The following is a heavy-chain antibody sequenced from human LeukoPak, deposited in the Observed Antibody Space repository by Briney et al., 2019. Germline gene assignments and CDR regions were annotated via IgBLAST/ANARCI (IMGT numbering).Heavy chain of an antibody. CDR2: ISSSGSTI. V-gene: IGHV3-48*03. CDR1: GFTFISYE. J-gene: IGHJ4*02. Sequence: GGSLRLSCAASGFTFISYEMNWVRQAPGKGLEWVAYISSSGSTIYYADSVKGRFTISRDNAKNSLYLQMNSLRAEDTAVYYCARLGVRGVIGSGYWGQGTLVTVSS. CDR3: ARLGVRGVIGSGY. D-gene: IGHD3-10*01.